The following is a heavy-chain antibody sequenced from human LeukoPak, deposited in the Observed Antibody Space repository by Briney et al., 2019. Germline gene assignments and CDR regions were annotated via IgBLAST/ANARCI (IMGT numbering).Heavy chain of an antibody. Sequence: ASVKVSCKASGYTFTSYDINWVRQATGQGLEWMGWMNPNSGNTGYAQKFQGRVTMTRNTSISTAYMELSSLRSEDTAVYYCARGYRSGGSCYSLVVDYWGQGTLVTVSS. CDR1: GYTFTSYD. V-gene: IGHV1-8*01. D-gene: IGHD2-15*01. CDR2: MNPNSGNT. J-gene: IGHJ4*02. CDR3: ARGYRSGGSCYSLVVDY.